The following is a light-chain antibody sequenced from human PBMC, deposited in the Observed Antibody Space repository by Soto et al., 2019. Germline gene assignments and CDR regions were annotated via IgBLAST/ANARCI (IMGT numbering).Light chain of an antibody. J-gene: IGKJ5*01. V-gene: IGKV3-11*01. CDR2: DAS. CDR3: QQRSNWLIT. CDR1: QSVSSY. Sequence: EIVLRPSPDTLSSSAGERATLSFSPSQSVSSYLAWYQQKPGQAPRLLIYDASNRATGIPARFSGSGSGTDFTLTISSLEPEDFAVYYCQQRSNWLITFGQGTRLETK.